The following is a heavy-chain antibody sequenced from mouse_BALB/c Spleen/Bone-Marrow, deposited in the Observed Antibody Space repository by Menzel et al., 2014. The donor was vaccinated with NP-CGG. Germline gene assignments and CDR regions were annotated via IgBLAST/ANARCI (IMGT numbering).Heavy chain of an antibody. D-gene: IGHD4-1*01. V-gene: IGHV1-12*01. Sequence: QVQLQQPGAELVKPGASVKMSCKASGYTFTSYNMHWVKQTPGQGLEWIGTIYPGNGDTSYNQKFKGKATLTADKSFSTAYMQLSSLTSEDSAVYYCARSNWDGGNYFDYWGQGTTLTASS. J-gene: IGHJ2*01. CDR2: IYPGNGDT. CDR1: GYTFTSYN. CDR3: ARSNWDGGNYFDY.